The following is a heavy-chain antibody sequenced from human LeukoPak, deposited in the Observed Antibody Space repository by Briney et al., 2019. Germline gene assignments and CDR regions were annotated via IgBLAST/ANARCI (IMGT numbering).Heavy chain of an antibody. J-gene: IGHJ4*02. V-gene: IGHV3-74*01. D-gene: IGHD6-13*01. CDR3: ARVGYSSSWYIDD. CDR2: INNDGGST. CDR1: GFTFSSYW. Sequence: HPGGALRLSCAASGFTFSSYWMPWVRQAPGKGLVWVSRINNDGGSTNYADSVKGRFTISSDNAKNTLYLQMNSLRAEDTAVYYCARVGYSSSWYIDDWGQGTLVTVSS.